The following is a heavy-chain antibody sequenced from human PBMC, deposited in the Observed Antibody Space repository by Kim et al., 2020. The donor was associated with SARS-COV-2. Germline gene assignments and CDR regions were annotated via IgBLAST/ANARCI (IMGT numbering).Heavy chain of an antibody. V-gene: IGHV3-21*01. J-gene: IGHJ4*02. CDR1: GFTFSSYS. Sequence: GGSLRLSCAASGFTFSSYSMNWVRQAPGKGLEWVSSISSSSSYIYYADSVKGRFTISRDNAKNSLYLQMNSLRAEDTAVYYCARELTVLRYFDLWGQGTLVTVSS. CDR3: ARELTVLRYFDL. CDR2: ISSSSSYI. D-gene: IGHD3-9*01.